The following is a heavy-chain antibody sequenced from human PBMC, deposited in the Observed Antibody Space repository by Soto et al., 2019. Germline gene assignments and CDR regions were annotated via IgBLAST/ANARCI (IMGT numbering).Heavy chain of an antibody. CDR1: GGSMSGYY. CDR2: VYYTGST. V-gene: IGHV4-59*01. Sequence: SETLSLTCRVSGGSMSGYYWSWIRQAPGKGLEWIGYVYYTGSTNYNPSLQSRVTISVDTSNKQFSLSLRLVTTADTAVYFCARSIAVPSSHIDHWGQGIRVTVSS. J-gene: IGHJ4*02. CDR3: ARSIAVPSSHIDH. D-gene: IGHD6-6*01.